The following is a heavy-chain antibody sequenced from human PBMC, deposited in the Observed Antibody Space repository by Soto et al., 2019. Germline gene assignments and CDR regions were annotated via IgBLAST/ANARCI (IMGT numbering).Heavy chain of an antibody. Sequence: ASVKVSCKASGGTFNNYVINWVRQAPGQGLELMAGIIPIFGTPNYAQKFQGRVTITADKSTSTAYMELNSLRSEDTAVYYCAGRCDGTNCLAHFDYWGQGTLVTVYS. J-gene: IGHJ4*02. CDR1: GGTFNNYV. CDR3: AGRCDGTNCLAHFDY. V-gene: IGHV1-69*06. CDR2: IIPIFGTP. D-gene: IGHD2-2*01.